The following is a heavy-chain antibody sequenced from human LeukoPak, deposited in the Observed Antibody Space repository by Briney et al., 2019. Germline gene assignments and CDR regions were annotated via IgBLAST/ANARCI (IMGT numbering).Heavy chain of an antibody. Sequence: SETLSLTCAVYGGSFSGYYWSWIRQPPGKGLGWIGEINHSGSTNYNPSLKSRATISVDTSKNQFSLKLSSVTAADTAVYYCARGRCKGNLRWGELSLDYWGQGTLVTVSS. D-gene: IGHD3-16*02. CDR2: INHSGST. CDR1: GGSFSGYY. CDR3: ARGRCKGNLRWGELSLDY. V-gene: IGHV4-34*01. J-gene: IGHJ4*02.